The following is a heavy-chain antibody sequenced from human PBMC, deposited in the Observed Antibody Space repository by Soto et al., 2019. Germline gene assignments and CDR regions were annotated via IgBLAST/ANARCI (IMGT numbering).Heavy chain of an antibody. V-gene: IGHV1-18*04. J-gene: IGHJ6*02. D-gene: IGHD3-16*01. Sequence: GASVKVSCKASGYTFTSYGISWVRQAPGQGLEWMGWISAYNGNTNYAQKLQGRVTMTTDTSTSTAYMELRSLRSDDTAVYYCAKCRGRWGYYYYYGMDVWGQGTTVTVSS. CDR3: AKCRGRWGYYYYYGMDV. CDR1: GYTFTSYG. CDR2: ISAYNGNT.